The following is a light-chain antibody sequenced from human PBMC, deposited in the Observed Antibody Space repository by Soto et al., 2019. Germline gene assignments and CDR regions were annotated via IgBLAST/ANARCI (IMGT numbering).Light chain of an antibody. J-gene: IGLJ1*01. CDR2: DVS. CDR3: SSYTSSITYV. V-gene: IGLV2-14*01. Sequence: QSVLTQPASVSGSPGQSITISCTGTRSDVGLYNYVSWYQQHPGKAPKLMIYDVSNRPSGVSNRFSGSKSDNTASLTISGLQAEDEADYYCSSYTSSITYVFGTGTKVTVL. CDR1: RSDVGLYNY.